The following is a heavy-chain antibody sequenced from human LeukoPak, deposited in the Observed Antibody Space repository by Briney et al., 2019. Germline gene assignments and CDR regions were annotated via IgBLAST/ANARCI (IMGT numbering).Heavy chain of an antibody. CDR2: ISNDGSNK. CDR1: GFTFNSYA. D-gene: IGHD5-24*01. CDR3: ARCQLICYGMDV. J-gene: IGHJ6*02. Sequence: PGGSLRLSCAASGFTFNSYAMHWVRQTPGKGLEWVAFISNDGSNKLYADSVKGRFTISRDSSKNTLFLQMNSLRAEDTAVYYCARCQLICYGMDVWGQGTTVTVSS. V-gene: IGHV3-30-3*01.